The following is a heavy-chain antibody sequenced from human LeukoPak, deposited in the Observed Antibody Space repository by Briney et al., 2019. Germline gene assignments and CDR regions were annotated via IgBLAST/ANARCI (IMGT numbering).Heavy chain of an antibody. V-gene: IGHV4-4*07. CDR1: GGFINNY. D-gene: IGHD3-9*01. CDR2: VYTSGIT. Sequence: SETLSLTCTVSGGFINNYWSWIRQPAGKGLEWIGRVYTSGITNYNPSLKSRITMSVDTSKNQFSLKLNSVTAADTAVYYCARDLGLTISANWFDPWGQGTLVTVSS. J-gene: IGHJ5*02. CDR3: ARDLGLTISANWFDP.